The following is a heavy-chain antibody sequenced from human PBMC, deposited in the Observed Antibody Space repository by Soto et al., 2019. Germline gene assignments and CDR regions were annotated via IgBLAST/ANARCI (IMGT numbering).Heavy chain of an antibody. D-gene: IGHD3-22*01. CDR2: IYHSGST. CDR1: GGSISSGGYS. J-gene: IGHJ4*02. V-gene: IGHV4-30-2*01. Sequence: QLQLQESGSGLVKPSQTLSLTCAVSGGSISSGGYSWSWIRQPPGKGLEWIGYIYHSGSTYYNPSLKSRVTISVDRSKNQFSLKLSSVTAADTAVYYCARGLSYDSSGYYSDYWGQGTLVTVSS. CDR3: ARGLSYDSSGYYSDY.